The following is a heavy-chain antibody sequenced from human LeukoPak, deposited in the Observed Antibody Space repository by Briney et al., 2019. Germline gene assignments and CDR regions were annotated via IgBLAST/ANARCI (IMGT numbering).Heavy chain of an antibody. CDR1: GFTVSSNY. Sequence: GGSLRLSCADSGFTVSSNYMSRVRQAPGKGLEWVSVIYSGGSTYYADSVKGRFTISRDNSKNMLYLQMNSLRAEDTAVYYCARARIAAAGIHGWGQGTLVTVSS. D-gene: IGHD6-13*01. V-gene: IGHV3-66*01. CDR3: ARARIAAAGIHG. CDR2: IYSGGST. J-gene: IGHJ4*02.